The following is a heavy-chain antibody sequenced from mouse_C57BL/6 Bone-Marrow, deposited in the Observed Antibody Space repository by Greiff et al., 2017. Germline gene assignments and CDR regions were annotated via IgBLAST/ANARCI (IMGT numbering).Heavy chain of an antibody. J-gene: IGHJ4*01. Sequence: VQLQQSGTVLARPGASVKMSCKTSGYTFTSYWMHWVKQRPGQGLEWIGAIYPGNSDTSYNQKFKGKAKLTAVTSASTAYMELSSLTNEDSAVYYGTRARSITTVVATDAMDYWGQGTSVTVSS. CDR3: TRARSITTVVATDAMDY. CDR1: GYTFTSYW. D-gene: IGHD1-1*01. V-gene: IGHV1-5*01. CDR2: IYPGNSDT.